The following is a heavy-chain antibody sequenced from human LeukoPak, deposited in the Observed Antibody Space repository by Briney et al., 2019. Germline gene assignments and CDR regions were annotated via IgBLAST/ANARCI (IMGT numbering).Heavy chain of an antibody. D-gene: IGHD2-2*01. J-gene: IGHJ6*03. CDR1: GGSISSYY. Sequence: PSETLSLTCTVSGGSISSYYWSWIRQPPGKGLEWIGYISYSGSTNYNPSLKSRVTISVDTSKNQFSLKLRSVTAADTAVYYCARGGDIVVVAAAIDYYYYSYMDVWGKGTTVTVSS. V-gene: IGHV4-59*01. CDR3: ARGGDIVVVAAAIDYYYYSYMDV. CDR2: ISYSGST.